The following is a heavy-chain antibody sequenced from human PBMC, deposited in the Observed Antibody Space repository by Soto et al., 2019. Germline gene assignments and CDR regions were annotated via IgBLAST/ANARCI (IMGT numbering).Heavy chain of an antibody. CDR1: GYTFTSYA. Sequence: ASVKVSCKASGYTFTSYAMHWVRPAPAQRLEWMGWINAGNGNTHYSQKFQGRVTITRDTSASTAYMALSSLRSEDTAVYYCARYGSDFWSGYYYYYGMDVWGQGTTVTVSS. CDR3: ARYGSDFWSGYYYYYGMDV. J-gene: IGHJ6*02. CDR2: INAGNGNT. D-gene: IGHD3-3*01. V-gene: IGHV1-3*01.